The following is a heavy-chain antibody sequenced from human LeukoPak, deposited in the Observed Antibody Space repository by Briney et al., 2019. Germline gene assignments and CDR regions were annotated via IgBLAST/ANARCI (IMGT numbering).Heavy chain of an antibody. J-gene: IGHJ4*02. V-gene: IGHV3-49*04. Sequence: GGSLRLSCTGSGFTFVDYSISWARQAPGKGLEWVGFIRMTADGGTQEYAAAVKGRFIISRDDSKSSAYLQMNSLKSEDTAFYYCTRGTGAPSYWGQGTLVTVSS. CDR2: IRMTADGGTQ. CDR1: GFTFVDYS. CDR3: TRGTGAPSY. D-gene: IGHD3-10*01.